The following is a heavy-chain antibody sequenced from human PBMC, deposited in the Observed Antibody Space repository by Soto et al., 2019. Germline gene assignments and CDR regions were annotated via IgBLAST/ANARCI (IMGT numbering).Heavy chain of an antibody. V-gene: IGHV5-51*07. Sequence: SLTVSGENSGYRITEYWVALEQQMPGKGLEWMGIIYPGDSDSRYSPSFQGQVTISADKSFSTAYLQWSSLKASDTAIYYCARLVGATHGMDVWGQGTTVTVSS. CDR3: ARLVGATHGMDV. J-gene: IGHJ6*02. D-gene: IGHD2-15*01. CDR2: IYPGDSDS. CDR1: GYRITEYW.